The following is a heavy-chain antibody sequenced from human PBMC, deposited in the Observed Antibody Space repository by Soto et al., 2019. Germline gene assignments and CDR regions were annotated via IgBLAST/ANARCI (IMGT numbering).Heavy chain of an antibody. CDR2: IYYSGST. CDR1: GGSISSSSYY. D-gene: IGHD3-3*01. Sequence: QLQLQESGPGLVKPSETLSLTCTVSGGSISSSSYYWGWIRQPPGKGLEWIGSIYYSGSTYYNPSLKSRVPISVDTSKNQFSLKLSSVTAADTAVYYCARRVGFYDFWSGYYFEGSYFDYWGQGTLVTVSS. J-gene: IGHJ4*02. CDR3: ARRVGFYDFWSGYYFEGSYFDY. V-gene: IGHV4-39*01.